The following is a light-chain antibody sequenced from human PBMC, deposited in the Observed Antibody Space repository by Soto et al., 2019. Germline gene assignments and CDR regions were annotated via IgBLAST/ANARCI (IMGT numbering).Light chain of an antibody. J-gene: IGKJ2*01. CDR2: GAS. CDR3: QQYNSYWVT. Sequence: EIVLTQSPGTLSLSPGERATLSCRASQSVSSSYLAWYQQKPGQAPRLLIYGASSRATGIPDRFSGSGSGTDFTLTISRLEPDDFATYYCQQYNSYWVTFGQGTKLEIK. V-gene: IGKV3-20*01. CDR1: QSVSSSY.